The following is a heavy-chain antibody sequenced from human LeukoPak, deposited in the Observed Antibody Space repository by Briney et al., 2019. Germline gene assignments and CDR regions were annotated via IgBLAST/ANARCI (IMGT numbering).Heavy chain of an antibody. Sequence: PGGSLRLSCTASGFSFTTYWLSWVRQAPGKGLEWVSIIYGGGTTYYADSVKGRFTISRDNSKNTLFLQMNSLRAEDTAVYYCAKGSSVAGTIFGYWGQGTLVTVSS. D-gene: IGHD6-19*01. CDR1: GFSFTTYW. V-gene: IGHV3-66*01. J-gene: IGHJ4*02. CDR3: AKGSSVAGTIFGY. CDR2: IYGGGTT.